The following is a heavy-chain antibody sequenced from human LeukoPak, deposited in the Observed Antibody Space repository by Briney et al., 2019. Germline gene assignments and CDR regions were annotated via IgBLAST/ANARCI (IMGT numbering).Heavy chain of an antibody. V-gene: IGHV3-74*01. D-gene: IGHD3-22*01. J-gene: IGHJ1*01. CDR3: ARAPSEIGGYYPEYFRH. Sequence: PVGSLRLSCAASGFTFSSYWMHWVRQAPGQGLVWVSRIKSNGSANYADSVKGRFTISRDNAKNTVSLHMNSLRAEDTGVYYCARAPSEIGGYYPEYFRHWGQGTLVTVSS. CDR1: GFTFSSYW. CDR2: IKSNGSA.